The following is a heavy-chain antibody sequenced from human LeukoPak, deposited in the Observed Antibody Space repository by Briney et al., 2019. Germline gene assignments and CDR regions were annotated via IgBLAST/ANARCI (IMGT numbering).Heavy chain of an antibody. CDR3: AREGYSGSYSPRPFDY. J-gene: IGHJ4*02. V-gene: IGHV3-64*01. D-gene: IGHD1-26*01. Sequence: GGSLRLSCAASGFTFSSYAMHWVRQAPGKGLEYVSAISSNGGSTYYANSVKGRFTISRDNSKNTLYLQMGSLRAEDMAVYYCAREGYSGSYSPRPFDYWGQGTLVTVSS. CDR2: ISSNGGST. CDR1: GFTFSSYA.